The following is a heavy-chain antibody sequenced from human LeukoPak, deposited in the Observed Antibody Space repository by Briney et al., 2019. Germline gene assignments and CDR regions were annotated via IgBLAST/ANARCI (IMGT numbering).Heavy chain of an antibody. CDR1: GVSIRTYY. V-gene: IGHV4-59*01. CDR3: ARHPSPAYCGGDCFIDYYFDY. Sequence: SETLSLTCTVSGVSIRTYYWSWLRQPPGKGLEWIGYKSGAGRDLYNPSLKSRVTISVDASENQFSLSLRSVTAADTAMYYCARHPSPAYCGGDCFIDYYFDYWGQGTLVTVSS. D-gene: IGHD2-21*02. J-gene: IGHJ4*02. CDR2: KSGAGRD.